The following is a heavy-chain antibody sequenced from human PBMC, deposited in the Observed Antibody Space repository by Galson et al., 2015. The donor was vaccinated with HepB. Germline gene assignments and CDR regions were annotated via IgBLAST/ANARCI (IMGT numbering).Heavy chain of an antibody. D-gene: IGHD5-12*01. V-gene: IGHV3-64*04. CDR3: VEGGGYSAIRGRGGFYS. Sequence: SLRLSCAASGFNFNYYAMHWVRQAPGKGLEYLSGISNNGVGTHYARSVKGRFTISRDNSGNTLFLHMNSLSPEDTALYYGVEGGGYSAIRGRGGFYSWGQGALVTVSS. CDR1: GFNFNYYA. J-gene: IGHJ4*02. CDR2: ISNNGVGT.